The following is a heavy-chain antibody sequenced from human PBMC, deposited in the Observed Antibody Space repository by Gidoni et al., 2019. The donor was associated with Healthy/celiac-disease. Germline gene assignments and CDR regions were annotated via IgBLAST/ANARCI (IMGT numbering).Heavy chain of an antibody. V-gene: IGHV1-3*01. D-gene: IGHD4-17*01. CDR3: ASPNYDYGDYARLSFDY. J-gene: IGHJ4*02. CDR2: INAGNGNT. CDR1: GSTFTSYA. Sequence: QVQLVQSGAEVKKPGASVKVSCKASGSTFTSYAMHWVRQAPGQRLEWMGWINAGNGNTKYSQKFQGRVTITRDTSASTAYMELSSLRSEDTAVYYCASPNYDYGDYARLSFDYWGQGTLVTVSS.